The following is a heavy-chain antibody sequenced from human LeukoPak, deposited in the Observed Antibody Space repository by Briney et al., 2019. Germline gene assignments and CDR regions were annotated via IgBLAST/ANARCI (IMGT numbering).Heavy chain of an antibody. CDR3: AREWTYYDILTGYHLWLNYYYYGMDV. CDR2: ISAYNGNT. D-gene: IGHD3-9*01. V-gene: IGHV1-18*01. Sequence: ASVKVSCKASGYTFTSYGISWVRQAPGQGLEWMGWISAYNGNTNYAQKLQGRVTMTTDTSTSTAYMELRSLRSDDTAVYYCAREWTYYDILTGYHLWLNYYYYGMDVWGQGTTVTVSS. J-gene: IGHJ6*02. CDR1: GYTFTSYG.